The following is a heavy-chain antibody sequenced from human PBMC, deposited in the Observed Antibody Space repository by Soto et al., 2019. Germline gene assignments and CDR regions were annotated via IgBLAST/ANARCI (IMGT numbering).Heavy chain of an antibody. CDR3: ARGTCSGYSCSSFQFDY. D-gene: IGHD2-15*01. J-gene: IGHJ4*02. V-gene: IGHV1-3*01. Sequence: ASVKVSCKASGYTFTSYAMHWVRQAPGQRLEWMGWINAANGNTEYSQKFQGRVTLTRDTSASTAYMELSSLRSEDTAVYYCARGTCSGYSCSSFQFDYWGQGTLVTVSS. CDR2: INAANGNT. CDR1: GYTFTSYA.